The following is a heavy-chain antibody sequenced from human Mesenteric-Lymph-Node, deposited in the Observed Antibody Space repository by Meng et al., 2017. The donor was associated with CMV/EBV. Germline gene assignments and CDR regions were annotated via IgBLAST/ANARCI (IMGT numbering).Heavy chain of an antibody. CDR2: ISSSSSYI. CDR1: GFTFNWYT. V-gene: IGHV3-21*01. CDR3: ARDRWFLEWLLPLDF. J-gene: IGHJ4*02. Sequence: GESLKIPCAASGFTFNWYTMNWVRQAPGKGLEWVSSISSSSSYIYYAESVKGRFIISRDNAKNSVYLQMHSLRAEDTAVYYCARDRWFLEWLLPLDFWGQGTLVTVSS. D-gene: IGHD3-3*01.